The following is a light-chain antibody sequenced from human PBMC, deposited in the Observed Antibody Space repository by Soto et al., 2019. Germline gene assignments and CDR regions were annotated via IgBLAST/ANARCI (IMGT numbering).Light chain of an antibody. CDR3: QQSFSTTWT. J-gene: IGKJ1*01. Sequence: DIQMTQSPSSLSASVGDRVTITCRASQTILTYLNWYQQKPGKAPKLLIYAASSLQSGVPSRFSGGGSATDFTLTISSLQPEDFATYYCQQSFSTTWTFGHGTKVEIE. CDR2: AAS. V-gene: IGKV1-39*01. CDR1: QTILTY.